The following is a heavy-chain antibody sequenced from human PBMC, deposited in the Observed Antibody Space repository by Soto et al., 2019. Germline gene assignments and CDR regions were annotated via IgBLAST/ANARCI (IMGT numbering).Heavy chain of an antibody. J-gene: IGHJ4*02. CDR1: GYTFTGYA. CDR2: INAVNGNT. D-gene: IGHD6-19*01. Sequence: QVQLVQSGAEEKKPGASVKVSCKASGYTFTGYAMHWVRQAPGQRLEWMGWINAVNGNTKYSQKFQGRVTITRDTSASTAYMELSSLRSEDTAVYYCARAVAVAADFDYWGQGTLVNVSS. CDR3: ARAVAVAADFDY. V-gene: IGHV1-3*05.